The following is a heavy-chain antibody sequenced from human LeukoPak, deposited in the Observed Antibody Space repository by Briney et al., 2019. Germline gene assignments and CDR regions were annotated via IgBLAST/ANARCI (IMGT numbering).Heavy chain of an antibody. CDR3: ARDDYGGNSGWYFDL. Sequence: GGSLRLSFAAPGLTFSSYEMNWVRQAPGKGLEWVSYISSSGSTIYYADSVKCRFTISRDNAKNSLYLQMNSLRAEDTAVYYCARDDYGGNSGWYFDLWGRGTLVTVSS. CDR2: ISSSGSTI. CDR1: GLTFSSYE. V-gene: IGHV3-48*03. D-gene: IGHD4-23*01. J-gene: IGHJ2*01.